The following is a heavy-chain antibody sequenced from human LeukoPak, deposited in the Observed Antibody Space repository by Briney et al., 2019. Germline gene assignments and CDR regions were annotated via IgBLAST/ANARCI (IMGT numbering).Heavy chain of an antibody. CDR2: IYTSGST. J-gene: IGHJ4*02. Sequence: SETLSLTCTVSGGSISSYYYSWIRKPPATGQELNWYIYTSGSTNYNPSLKSRVTISVDTSKNQFSLKLSSVTAADTAVYYCAGSSYSSSPPEAHFDYWGQGTLVTVSS. CDR3: AGSSYSSSPPEAHFDY. D-gene: IGHD6-6*01. V-gene: IGHV4-4*09. CDR1: GGSISSYY.